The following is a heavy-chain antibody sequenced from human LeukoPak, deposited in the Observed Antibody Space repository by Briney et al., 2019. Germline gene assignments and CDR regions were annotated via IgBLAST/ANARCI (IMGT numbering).Heavy chain of an antibody. J-gene: IGHJ5*02. Sequence: ASVKVSCKASRYTFTSYYMHWVRQAPGQGLEWMGIINPSGGGTSSAQKFQGRVTMTRDTSTSTVYMELSSLRSEDTAVYYCARSPPIGAAPGPGFDPWGQGTLVTVSS. V-gene: IGHV1-46*01. CDR1: RYTFTSYY. D-gene: IGHD6-13*01. CDR2: INPSGGGT. CDR3: ARSPPIGAAPGPGFDP.